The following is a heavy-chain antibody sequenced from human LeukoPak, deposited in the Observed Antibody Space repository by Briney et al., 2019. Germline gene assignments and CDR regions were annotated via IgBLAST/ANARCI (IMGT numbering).Heavy chain of an antibody. Sequence: GGSLRLSCAASGFTFMTYWMSWVRQAPGKGLEWVANIKQDVSEKYYVDSVKGRFTISRDNAKNSLYLQMNSLRAEDTALYYCARSGGATVTTVNWYFDLWGRGTLVTVSS. J-gene: IGHJ2*01. CDR1: GFTFMTYW. D-gene: IGHD4-17*01. CDR2: IKQDVSEK. V-gene: IGHV3-7*03. CDR3: ARSGGATVTTVNWYFDL.